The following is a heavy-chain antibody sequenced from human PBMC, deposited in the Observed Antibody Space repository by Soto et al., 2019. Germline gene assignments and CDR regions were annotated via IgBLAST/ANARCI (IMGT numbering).Heavy chain of an antibody. J-gene: IGHJ4*02. CDR2: IYRTGST. CDR3: ASRDPGTSVDY. CDR1: GGSFTSNNW. V-gene: IGHV4-4*02. Sequence: QVQLQESGPGLVKPSGTLSLTCAVSGGSFTSNNWWTWVRQPPGQGLEWIGEIYRTGSTNYNPSLKSRVTISLDTTANQFSLKVPSLTAADTAVYYCASRDPGTSVDYWGQGTLVTVSS. D-gene: IGHD1-7*01.